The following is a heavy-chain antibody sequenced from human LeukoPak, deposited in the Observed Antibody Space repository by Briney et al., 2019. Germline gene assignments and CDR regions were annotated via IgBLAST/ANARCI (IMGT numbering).Heavy chain of an antibody. CDR1: GFNFRSAW. D-gene: IGHD3-16*01. J-gene: IGHJ6*04. Sequence: GGSLRLFCTASGFNFRSAWMSWARQAPGKGLEWVGRVRSKSDAGTMDYAAHVEGRFTISRDDSKNMVYLDMNSLKTEDTAVYYCGGRRVWGNGTVVAVSS. CDR2: VRSKSDAGTM. CDR3: GGRRV. V-gene: IGHV3-15*01.